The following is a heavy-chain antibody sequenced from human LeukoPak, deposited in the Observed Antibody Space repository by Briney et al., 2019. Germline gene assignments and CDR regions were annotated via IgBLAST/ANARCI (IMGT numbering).Heavy chain of an antibody. V-gene: IGHV4-34*01. CDR3: ASSWGSHMDV. J-gene: IGHJ6*03. Sequence: PSETLSLTCAVYGGSFSGYYWSWIRQPPGKGLEWIGEINHSGSTNYNPSLKSRVTISVDTSKNQFPLKLSSVTAADTAVYYCASSWGSHMDVWGKGTTVTVSS. CDR1: GGSFSGYY. D-gene: IGHD1-26*01. CDR2: INHSGST.